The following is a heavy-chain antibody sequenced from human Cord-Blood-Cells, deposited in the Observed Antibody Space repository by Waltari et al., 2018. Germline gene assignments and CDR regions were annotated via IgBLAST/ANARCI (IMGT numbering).Heavy chain of an antibody. CDR2: IYYSGDT. J-gene: IGHJ4*02. CDR3: ARVGSSFGVVTQYYFDY. CDR1: GGSISSGGYY. V-gene: IGHV4-31*03. Sequence: QVQLQESGPGLVKPSQTLSLTCTVSGGSISSGGYYWSWIRQHPGKGLEWIGDIYYSGDTVYNPSLKGRVTIAVDTSKNQFSLKLSSGTAADTAVYYCARVGSSFGVVTQYYFDYWGQGTLVTVSS. D-gene: IGHD3-3*01.